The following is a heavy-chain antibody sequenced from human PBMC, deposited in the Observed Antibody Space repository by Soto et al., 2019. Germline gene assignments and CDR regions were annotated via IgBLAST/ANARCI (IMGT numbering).Heavy chain of an antibody. J-gene: IGHJ6*02. V-gene: IGHV1-69*13. Sequence: SVKVSCKASGGTFSSYAISWVRQAPGQGLEWMGGIIPIFCTANYAQKFQGRVTITADESTSTAYMELSSLRSEDTAVYYCARGYSGYDYRTGYYGMDVWGQGTTVTVSS. D-gene: IGHD5-12*01. CDR2: IIPIFCTA. CDR1: GGTFSSYA. CDR3: ARGYSGYDYRTGYYGMDV.